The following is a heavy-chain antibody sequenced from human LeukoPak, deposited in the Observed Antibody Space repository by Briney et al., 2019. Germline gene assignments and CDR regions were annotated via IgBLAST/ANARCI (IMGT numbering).Heavy chain of an antibody. D-gene: IGHD5-12*01. Sequence: PSETLSLTCTVSGGSISSSSYYWGWIRQPPGKGLEWIGSIYCSGSTYYNPSLKSRVTISVDTSKNQFSLKLSSVTAADTAVYYCARVYGSGYDFRGAFDIWGQGTMVTVSS. V-gene: IGHV4-39*01. CDR3: ARVYGSGYDFRGAFDI. CDR2: IYCSGST. CDR1: GGSISSSSYY. J-gene: IGHJ3*02.